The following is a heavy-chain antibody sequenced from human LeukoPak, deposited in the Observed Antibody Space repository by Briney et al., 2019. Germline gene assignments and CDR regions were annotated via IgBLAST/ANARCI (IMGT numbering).Heavy chain of an antibody. CDR2: MNPNSGNT. CDR1: GYTFTSYG. Sequence: ASVTVSCKASGYTFTSYGISWVRQAPGQGLEWMGRMNPNSGNTDYAQKFQGRVTTTRNTSISTAYMELSSLTSEDTAMYYCARRGKGLGYYMDVWGKGTTVTISS. J-gene: IGHJ6*03. V-gene: IGHV1-8*02. D-gene: IGHD3-16*01. CDR3: ARRGKGLGYYMDV.